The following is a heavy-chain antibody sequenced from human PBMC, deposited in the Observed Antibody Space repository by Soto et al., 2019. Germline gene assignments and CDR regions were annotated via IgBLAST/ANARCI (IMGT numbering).Heavy chain of an antibody. D-gene: IGHD5-12*01. J-gene: IGHJ6*02. CDR1: GFAFGDFA. CDR2: IGGGGSST. V-gene: IGHV3-74*01. CDR3: ARDIVATIEHYYYYGMDV. Sequence: GGSLRLSCAASGFAFGDFAMNWVRQGPGKGLEWVSHIGGGGSSTSYADSVKGRFTISRDNAKNTLYLQMNSLRAEGTAVYYCARDIVATIEHYYYYGMDVWGQGTTVTVSS.